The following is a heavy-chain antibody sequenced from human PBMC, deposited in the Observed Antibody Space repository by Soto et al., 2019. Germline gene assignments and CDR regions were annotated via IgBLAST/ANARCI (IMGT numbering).Heavy chain of an antibody. J-gene: IGHJ3*02. Sequence: PGGSLRLSCAASGFTFSSYAMRGVRQAPGKGLEWVSAISGSGGSTYYADSVKGRFTISRDNSKNTLYLQMNSLRAEDTAVYYCAKDRSYCSGGSCSLDIDAFAIWGQETMVTVSS. V-gene: IGHV3-23*01. CDR3: AKDRSYCSGGSCSLDIDAFAI. CDR2: ISGSGGST. CDR1: GFTFSSYA. D-gene: IGHD2-15*01.